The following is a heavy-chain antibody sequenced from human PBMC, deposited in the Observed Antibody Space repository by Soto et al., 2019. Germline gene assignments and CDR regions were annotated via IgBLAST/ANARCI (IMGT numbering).Heavy chain of an antibody. CDR1: GDSVSSNSAA. CDR2: TYYRSKWYN. Sequence: SRTLSLTCVISGDSVSSNSAAWNWIRQSPSRGLEWLGRTYYRSKWYNDYAVSVRSRITINPDTSKNQFSLQLNSVTPEDTAVYYCSRGIAAGRWDWLEPWGQGTLVTVYS. V-gene: IGHV6-1*01. D-gene: IGHD6-13*01. J-gene: IGHJ5*02. CDR3: SRGIAAGRWDWLEP.